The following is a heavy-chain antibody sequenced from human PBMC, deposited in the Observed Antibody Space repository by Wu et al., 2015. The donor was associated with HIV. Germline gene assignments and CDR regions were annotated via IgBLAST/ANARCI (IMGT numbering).Heavy chain of an antibody. CDR1: GYDFAGYY. CDR2: IRPDSGAT. J-gene: IGHJ3*02. D-gene: IGHD4-17*01. V-gene: IGHV1-2*02. Sequence: QVQLVQSGTEVKKPGASVKVSCKASGYDFAGYYIHWVRLVPGQGLEWMGWIRPDSGATNYAEKFEDRVTMTRDASISTAYMQLNRLRSDDTAVYYCARVNIYGDAFDIWGQGTMVTVSS. CDR3: ARVNIYGDAFDI.